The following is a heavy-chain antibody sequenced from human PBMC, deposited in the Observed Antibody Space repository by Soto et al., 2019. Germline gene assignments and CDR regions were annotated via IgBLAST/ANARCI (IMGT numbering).Heavy chain of an antibody. J-gene: IGHJ6*02. CDR2: IIPMFAIV. D-gene: IGHD3-3*01. CDR1: GGTFSSNA. V-gene: IGHV1-69*13. CDR3: ARGITNFGVSTMDV. Sequence: SVKVSCKASGGTFSSNAISWVRQAPGQGLEWMGAIIPMFAIVNNAEKFQGRVTITADESTSTAYMELSSLRSDDTAVYYCARGITNFGVSTMDVWGQGTTVTVSS.